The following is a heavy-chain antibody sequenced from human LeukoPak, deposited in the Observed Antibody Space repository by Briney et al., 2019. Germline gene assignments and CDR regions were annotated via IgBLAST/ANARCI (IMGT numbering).Heavy chain of an antibody. CDR2: ISGSGDDT. V-gene: IGHV3-23*01. CDR3: ARGAIAARRFDS. J-gene: IGHJ4*02. D-gene: IGHD6-6*01. Sequence: GGSLRLSCQASGFTFRSNSMSWVRQTPGKGLGWVSSISGSGDDTYYADSVWGRFTLSRDNSKNTLYLQMNSLSTEDTCLYYCARGAIAARRFDSWGQGTLVTVSS. CDR1: GFTFRSNS.